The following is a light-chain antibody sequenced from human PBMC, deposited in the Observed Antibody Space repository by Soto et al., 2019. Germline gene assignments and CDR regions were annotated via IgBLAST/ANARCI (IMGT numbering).Light chain of an antibody. CDR2: AAS. Sequence: DIQMTQSPSSLSASVGDRVTITCRASQSISSYLNWYQQKPGKAPKLLIYAASSLQSGVPSRFSGSGSGTEFTLTISSLQSEDFAVYYCLQRDNWPRTFGQGTKV. V-gene: IGKV1-39*01. J-gene: IGKJ1*01. CDR1: QSISSY. CDR3: LQRDNWPRT.